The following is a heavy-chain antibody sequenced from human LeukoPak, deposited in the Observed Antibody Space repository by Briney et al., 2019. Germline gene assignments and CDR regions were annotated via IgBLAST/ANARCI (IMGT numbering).Heavy chain of an antibody. Sequence: KPSETLSLTCTVSGASISSSSYYWGWIRQSPGRGLEWIGSIYDSGRTYYNPSLRSRVTISVDTSKNQFSLRLSSVTAADTAVYYCARASGLAHDAFDIWGQGTMVTVSS. J-gene: IGHJ3*02. V-gene: IGHV4-39*01. CDR1: GASISSSSYY. CDR3: ARASGLAHDAFDI. D-gene: IGHD6-19*01. CDR2: IYDSGRT.